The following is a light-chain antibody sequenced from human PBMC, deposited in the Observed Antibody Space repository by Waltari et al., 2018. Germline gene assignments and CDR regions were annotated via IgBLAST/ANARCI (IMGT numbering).Light chain of an antibody. J-gene: IGLJ3*02. Sequence: QLVLTQSPSASASLGASVKLTCTLSSGHSSNIIAWLQQRPERGPRYLMKVNSDGSHSKGDDFPDGFSGSSSGAARYLTISSLQSEEEADYYCETGGHGTWVFGGGTKLTVL. CDR2: VNSDGSH. CDR1: SGHSSNI. CDR3: ETGGHGTWV. V-gene: IGLV4-69*01.